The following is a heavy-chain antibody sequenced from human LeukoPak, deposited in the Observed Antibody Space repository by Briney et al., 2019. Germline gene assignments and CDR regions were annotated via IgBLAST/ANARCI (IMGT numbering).Heavy chain of an antibody. CDR3: AKGGPPVPAAIEGYYYYGMDV. CDR2: ISGDGGST. D-gene: IGHD2-2*01. V-gene: IGHV3-43*02. CDR1: GFTFDDYA. Sequence: GGSLRLSCAASGFTFDDYAMHWVRQAPGKGLEWVSLISGDGGSTYYADSVKGRFTISRDNSKNSLYLQMNSLRTEDTALYYCAKGGPPVPAAIEGYYYYGMDVWGQGTTVTVSS. J-gene: IGHJ6*02.